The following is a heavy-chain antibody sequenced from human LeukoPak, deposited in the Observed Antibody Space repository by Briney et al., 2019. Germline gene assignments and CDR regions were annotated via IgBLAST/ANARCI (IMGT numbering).Heavy chain of an antibody. Sequence: KSSETLSLTCAVYGGSLSYYYWSWIRQPPEKGLEWIGEINRSGSPNYNPSLKSRVSISVDTSKNQFSLKLSSVTAADTAVYYCARGGFYCGDDCYVDYWGQGTLVTVSS. D-gene: IGHD2-21*02. CDR3: ARGGFYCGDDCYVDY. CDR2: INRSGSP. J-gene: IGHJ4*02. V-gene: IGHV4-34*01. CDR1: GGSLSYYY.